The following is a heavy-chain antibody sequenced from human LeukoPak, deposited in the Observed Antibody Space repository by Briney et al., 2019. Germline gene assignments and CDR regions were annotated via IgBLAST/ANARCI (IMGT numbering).Heavy chain of an antibody. D-gene: IGHD5-24*01. CDR1: GGSFSDYY. J-gene: IGHJ4*02. Sequence: SETLSLTCAVYGGSFSDYYWSWIRQPPGKGLEWIGEINHSGITNHNPSLKSRVTISVDTSKNEISLKVSSVSAADTAVYYCASVAMATTNFDYWGQGILVTVSS. CDR2: INHSGIT. CDR3: ASVAMATTNFDY. V-gene: IGHV4-34*01.